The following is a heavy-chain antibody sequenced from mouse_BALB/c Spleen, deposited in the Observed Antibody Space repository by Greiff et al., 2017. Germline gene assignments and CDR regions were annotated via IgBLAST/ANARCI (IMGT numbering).Heavy chain of an antibody. J-gene: IGHJ2*01. CDR1: GFNIKDYY. V-gene: IGHV14-1*02. D-gene: IGHD2-1*01. CDR2: IDPENGNT. CDR3: AVYYGNPLDY. Sequence: VQLQQSGAELVRPGALVKLSCKASGFNIKDYYMHWVKQRPEQGLEWIGWIDPENGNTIYDPKFQGKASITADTSSNTAYLQLSSLTSEDTAVYYCAVYYGNPLDYWGQGTTLTVSS.